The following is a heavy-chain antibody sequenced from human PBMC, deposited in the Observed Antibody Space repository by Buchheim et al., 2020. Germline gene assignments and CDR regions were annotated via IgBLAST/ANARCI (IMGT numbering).Heavy chain of an antibody. V-gene: IGHV3-23*01. CDR3: AKDRSGIAVAGTPGH. CDR2: ISGTGGTT. Sequence: EVQLLESGGGLIQPGGSLRLSCAASGFTFSSYAMNWVRQAPGKGLGWVSAISGTGGTTYYAASVKGRFTISRDNSKNTLYLQMNSLRAEDTAVYYCAKDRSGIAVAGTPGHWGQGTL. D-gene: IGHD6-19*01. J-gene: IGHJ4*02. CDR1: GFTFSSYA.